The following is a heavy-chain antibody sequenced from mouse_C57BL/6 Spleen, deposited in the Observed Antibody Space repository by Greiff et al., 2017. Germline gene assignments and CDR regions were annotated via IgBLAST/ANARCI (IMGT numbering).Heavy chain of an antibody. CDR1: GYTFTSYW. V-gene: IGHV1-64*01. CDR3: ARWNDYDGFAY. J-gene: IGHJ3*01. D-gene: IGHD2-4*01. Sequence: VQLQQPGAELVKPGASVTLSCKASGYTFTSYWMHWVKQRPGQGLEWIGMIHPNSGSTNYNEKFKSKATLTVDKSSSTAYMQLSSLTSEDSAVYCCARWNDYDGFAYWGQGTLVTVSA. CDR2: IHPNSGST.